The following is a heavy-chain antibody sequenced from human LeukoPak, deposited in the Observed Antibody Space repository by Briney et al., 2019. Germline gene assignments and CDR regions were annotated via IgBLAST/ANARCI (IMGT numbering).Heavy chain of an antibody. Sequence: DRPLRLSCAASAFIFDDYAMHWVRQAPGKGLEWVSGINWNSGRTVYADSVKGRFTISRDNAKNSLYLQMNRLRVEDTAVYYCVRDQNAGDGVASTFDSWGQGTLVTVSS. J-gene: IGHJ4*02. CDR2: INWNSGRT. V-gene: IGHV3-9*01. CDR3: VRDQNAGDGVASTFDS. D-gene: IGHD6-19*01. CDR1: AFIFDDYA.